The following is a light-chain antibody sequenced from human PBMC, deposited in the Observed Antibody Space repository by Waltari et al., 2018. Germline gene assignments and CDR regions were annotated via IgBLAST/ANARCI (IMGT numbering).Light chain of an antibody. J-gene: IGLJ2*01. Sequence: QSALTQPASVSGSLGQSITISCTGTSSDVGAYNYVSWYQQHPGKAPRIVIYGVRERPSGFSNLFSGSKSGSSASLTISGLQAEDDADYYCSSWTSSSTLPVVFGGGTKLSVL. CDR3: SSWTSSSTLPVV. CDR2: GVR. V-gene: IGLV2-14*03. CDR1: SSDVGAYNY.